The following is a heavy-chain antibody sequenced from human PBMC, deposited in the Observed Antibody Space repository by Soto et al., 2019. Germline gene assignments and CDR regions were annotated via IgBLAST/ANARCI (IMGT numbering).Heavy chain of an antibody. J-gene: IGHJ4*02. V-gene: IGHV4-59*01. CDR2: IYYSGST. Sequence: SETLSLTCTVSGGSISSYYWSWIRQPPGKGLEWIGYIYYSGSTNYNPSLKSRVTISVDTSKNQFSLKLSSVTAADTAVYYCARGSPLKLELRVPFFDYWGQGTLVTVSS. CDR1: GGSISSYY. D-gene: IGHD1-7*01. CDR3: ARGSPLKLELRVPFFDY.